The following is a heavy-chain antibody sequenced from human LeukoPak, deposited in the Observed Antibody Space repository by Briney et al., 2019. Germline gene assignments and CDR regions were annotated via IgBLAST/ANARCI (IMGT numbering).Heavy chain of an antibody. J-gene: IGHJ4*02. CDR1: GFTFSSYS. V-gene: IGHV3-21*01. CDR2: ISSSSSYI. CDR3: ARSYCSGGSCYWALGNFDY. D-gene: IGHD2-15*01. Sequence: GGSLRLSCAASGFTFSSYSMTWVRQAPGKGLEWVSSISSSSSYIYYADSVKGRFTISRDNAKNSLYLQMNSLRAEDTAVYYCARSYCSGGSCYWALGNFDYWGQGTLVTVSS.